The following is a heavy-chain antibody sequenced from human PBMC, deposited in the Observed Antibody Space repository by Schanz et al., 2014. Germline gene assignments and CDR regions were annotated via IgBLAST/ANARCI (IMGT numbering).Heavy chain of an antibody. Sequence: QVQLVQSGAEVKKPGASVKVSCKASGYTFTSYDFNWVRQAPGQGLEWMGWMNPDSGNTGYAQKFQGRVTMTRNTSISTAYMELSSLRSEDTAMYYCATMWGYCTATACQILEVLDVWGQGTMVTVSS. J-gene: IGHJ3*01. D-gene: IGHD2-8*02. CDR1: GYTFTSYD. CDR3: ATMWGYCTATACQILEVLDV. V-gene: IGHV1-8*01. CDR2: MNPDSGNT.